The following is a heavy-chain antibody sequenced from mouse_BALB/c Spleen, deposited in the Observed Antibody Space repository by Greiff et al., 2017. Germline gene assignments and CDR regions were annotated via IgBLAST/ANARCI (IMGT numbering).Heavy chain of an antibody. J-gene: IGHJ3*01. CDR2: IYPGGGYT. Sequence: QVQLQQSGAGLVKPGASVKISCKASGYTFTNYWLGWVKQRPGHGLEWIGDIYPGGGYTNYNEKFKGKATLTADTSSSTAYMQLSSLTSEDSAVYFCARYGNYVWFAYWGQGTLVTVSA. D-gene: IGHD2-1*01. CDR3: ARYGNYVWFAY. V-gene: IGHV1-63*02. CDR1: GYTFTNYW.